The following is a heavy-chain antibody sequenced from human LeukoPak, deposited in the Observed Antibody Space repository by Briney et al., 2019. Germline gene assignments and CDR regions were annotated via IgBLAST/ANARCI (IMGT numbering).Heavy chain of an antibody. CDR2: IYYSGRT. J-gene: IGHJ4*02. D-gene: IGHD3-3*01. V-gene: IGHV4-39*01. CDR1: GGSISSSSYY. CDR3: ARLGDYDFWSGYYHDY. Sequence: PSETLSLTCTVCGGSISSSSYYWGWIRQPPGKGLEWIGSIYYSGRTYYDPSLKSRVTISVDTSKNQFSLKLSSVTDADTAVYYCARLGDYDFWSGYYHDYWGQGTLVTVSS.